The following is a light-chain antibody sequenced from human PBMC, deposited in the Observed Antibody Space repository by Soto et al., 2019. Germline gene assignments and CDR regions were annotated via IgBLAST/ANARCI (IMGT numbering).Light chain of an antibody. V-gene: IGKV1-5*01. CDR3: QQYYSYPLT. CDR2: DVS. J-gene: IGKJ1*01. Sequence: IQMTQSPSTLSASLGDRVTITCRASQSIGYSFAWYQQKQGKAPYLLISDVSSLERGVPSRFSGSVSGTDVTLTISSLKTEDCPTYYCQQYYSYPLTFGQGTKVDIK. CDR1: QSIGYS.